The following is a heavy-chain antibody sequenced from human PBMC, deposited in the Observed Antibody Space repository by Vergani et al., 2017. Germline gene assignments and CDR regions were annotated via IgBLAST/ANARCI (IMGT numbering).Heavy chain of an antibody. Sequence: QVQLVQSGAEVKKPGASVKVSCKASGYTFTSYGISWVRQAPGQGLEWMGWISAYNGNTNYAQKLQGRVTMTTDTSTSTAYMELRSLRSDDTAVYYCAREATYYYDSSGYQKPAYYYYYGMDVWGQGTTVTVSS. D-gene: IGHD3-22*01. CDR2: ISAYNGNT. J-gene: IGHJ6*02. CDR1: GYTFTSYG. CDR3: AREATYYYDSSGYQKPAYYYYYGMDV. V-gene: IGHV1-18*01.